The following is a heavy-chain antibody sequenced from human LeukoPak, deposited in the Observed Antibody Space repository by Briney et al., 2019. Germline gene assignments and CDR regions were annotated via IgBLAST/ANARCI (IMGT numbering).Heavy chain of an antibody. CDR1: GDSVSSYSAA. CDR3: ARSTGPIDY. D-gene: IGHD1-1*01. J-gene: IGHJ4*02. CDR2: TYYRSKWST. Sequence: SQTLSLTCAISGDSVSSYSAAWNWIRQSPSRGLEWLGRTYYRSKWSTYYAVSVKSRISINRDTSKNQISLQLNSVTPEDTAVYCCARSTGPIDYWGQGTLVTVSS. V-gene: IGHV6-1*01.